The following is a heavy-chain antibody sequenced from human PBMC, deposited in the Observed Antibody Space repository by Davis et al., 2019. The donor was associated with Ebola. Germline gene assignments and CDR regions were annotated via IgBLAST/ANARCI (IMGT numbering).Heavy chain of an antibody. D-gene: IGHD3-10*01. CDR1: GGTFKTNT. CDR3: ARDGLMLPGVIDGFDI. J-gene: IGHJ3*02. CDR2: IIPILGTP. Sequence: SVKVSCKASGGTFKTNTINWVRQAPGQGLEWMGGIIPILGTPSYAQKFQGRLTIVADESTSTALMELSGLRSDDTAVYFCARDGLMLPGVIDGFDIWGQGTKVTVSS. V-gene: IGHV1-69*13.